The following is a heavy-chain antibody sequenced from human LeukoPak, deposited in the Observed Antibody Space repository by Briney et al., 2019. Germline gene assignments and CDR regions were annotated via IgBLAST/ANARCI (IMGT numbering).Heavy chain of an antibody. Sequence: SETLSLTCTVSGGSISAYYWSCIRHTLRKGLYWIGEINHSGSTNYNPSLKSRVTISVDTSKNQFSLKLSSVTAADTAVYYCARRDTVTPLYYFDYWGQGTLVTVSS. V-gene: IGHV4-34*01. CDR3: ARRDTVTPLYYFDY. CDR2: INHSGST. D-gene: IGHD4-17*01. J-gene: IGHJ4*02. CDR1: GGSISAYY.